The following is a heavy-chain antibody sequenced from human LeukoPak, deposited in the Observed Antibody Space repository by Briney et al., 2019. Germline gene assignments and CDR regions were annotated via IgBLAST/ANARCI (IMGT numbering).Heavy chain of an antibody. V-gene: IGHV4-31*03. Sequence: KSSETLSLTCTVSGGSISSGGYYWSWIRQHPGKGLGWIGYIYYSGSTYYNPSLKSRVTISVDTSKNQFSLKLSSVTAADTAVYYCAREAPDITFFDYWGQGTLVTVSS. J-gene: IGHJ4*02. D-gene: IGHD3-16*01. CDR3: AREAPDITFFDY. CDR1: GGSISSGGYY. CDR2: IYYSGST.